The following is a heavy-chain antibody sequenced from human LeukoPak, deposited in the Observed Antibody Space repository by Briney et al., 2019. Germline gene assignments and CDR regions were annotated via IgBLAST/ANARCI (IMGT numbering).Heavy chain of an antibody. V-gene: IGHV1-2*02. D-gene: IGHD2-21*01. CDR3: ARHVSSSGEDS. CDR1: GYIFTNYY. J-gene: IGHJ4*02. CDR2: INPRSGGT. Sequence: ASVKVSCKASGYIFTNYYIHWVRQAPGQGLEWMGWINPRSGGTNFAQKFQGRVTMTRDTSISAAYMELSRLRSDDTAVYYCARHVSSSGEDSWRQGTPVTVSS.